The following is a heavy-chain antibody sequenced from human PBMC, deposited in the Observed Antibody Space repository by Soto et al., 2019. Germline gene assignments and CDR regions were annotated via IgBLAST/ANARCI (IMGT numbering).Heavy chain of an antibody. V-gene: IGHV5-10-1*01. CDR3: ARHSPTYYYDSSGSHRFDP. CDR1: GYSFTSYW. Sequence: GESLKISCKGSGYSFTSYWISWVRQMPGKGLEWMGRIDPSDSYTNYSPSFQGHVTISADKSISTAYLQWSSLKASDTAMYYCARHSPTYYYDSSGSHRFDPWGQGTLVTVSS. D-gene: IGHD3-22*01. J-gene: IGHJ5*02. CDR2: IDPSDSYT.